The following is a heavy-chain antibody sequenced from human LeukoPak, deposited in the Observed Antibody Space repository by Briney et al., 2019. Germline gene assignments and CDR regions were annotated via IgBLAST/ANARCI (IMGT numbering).Heavy chain of an antibody. Sequence: GGSLRLSCAASRFTVSSNYMSWVRQAPGKGLEWVSVIYSGGSTYYADSVKGRFTISRDNSKNTLYLQMNSLRAEDTAVYYCAAHGSGYDYWGQGTLVTVSS. CDR2: IYSGGST. CDR1: RFTVSSNY. J-gene: IGHJ4*02. D-gene: IGHD3-22*01. CDR3: AAHGSGYDY. V-gene: IGHV3-66*02.